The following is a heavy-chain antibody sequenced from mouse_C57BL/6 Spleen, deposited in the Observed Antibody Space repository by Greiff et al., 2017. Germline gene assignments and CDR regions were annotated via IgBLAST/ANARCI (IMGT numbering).Heavy chain of an antibody. CDR1: GSNITNTY. Sequence: EVQLQQSVAELVRPGASVKLSCTASGSNITNTYMHWVKQRPEQGLEWIGRIDPANGNTNYAPKFQGKDTITADTSSNTAYLQPSSLTSEDTAIYYCARPLPIYYDYDVGFAYWGQGTLVTVSA. V-gene: IGHV14-3*01. D-gene: IGHD2-4*01. J-gene: IGHJ3*01. CDR2: IDPANGNT. CDR3: ARPLPIYYDYDVGFAY.